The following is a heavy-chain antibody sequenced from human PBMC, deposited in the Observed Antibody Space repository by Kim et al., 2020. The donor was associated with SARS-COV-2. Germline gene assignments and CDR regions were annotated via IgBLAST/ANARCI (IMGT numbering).Heavy chain of an antibody. CDR1: GFTFDDYA. Sequence: GGSLRLSCAASGFTFDDYAMHWVRQVPGKGLEWVSRISWNSGSIGYADSVKGRFTISRDNAKNSLYLQMNSLRAEDTALYYCAKVNNLRDVPRRGAFDIWGQGTMVTIYS. D-gene: IGHD3-10*01. J-gene: IGHJ3*02. CDR3: AKVNNLRDVPRRGAFDI. V-gene: IGHV3-9*01. CDR2: ISWNSGSI.